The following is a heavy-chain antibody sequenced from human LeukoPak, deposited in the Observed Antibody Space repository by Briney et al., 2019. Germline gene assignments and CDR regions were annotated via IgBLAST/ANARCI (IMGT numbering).Heavy chain of an antibody. J-gene: IGHJ5*02. CDR2: ISYDGSNK. CDR3: ARELGGYGFAP. Sequence: GRSLRLSCAASGFTFSSYAMHWVRQAPGKGLEWVAVISYDGSNKYYADSVPGRFTISRDNSKNTLYLQMNSLRAEDTAVYYCARELGGYGFAPWGQGTLVTVSS. V-gene: IGHV3-30*01. D-gene: IGHD5-12*01. CDR1: GFTFSSYA.